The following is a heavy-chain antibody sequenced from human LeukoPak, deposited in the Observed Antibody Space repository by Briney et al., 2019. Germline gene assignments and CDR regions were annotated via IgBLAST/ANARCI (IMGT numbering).Heavy chain of an antibody. CDR1: GGSISSSNW. V-gene: IGHV4-4*02. Sequence: SGTLSLTCAVSGGSISSSNWWSWVRQPPGKGLEWIGEIYHSGSTNYNPSLKRRVTISVDKSKNQFSLKLSSVTAADTAVYYCARGPIAAAPFDYWGQGTLVTVSS. D-gene: IGHD6-13*01. CDR3: ARGPIAAAPFDY. J-gene: IGHJ4*02. CDR2: IYHSGST.